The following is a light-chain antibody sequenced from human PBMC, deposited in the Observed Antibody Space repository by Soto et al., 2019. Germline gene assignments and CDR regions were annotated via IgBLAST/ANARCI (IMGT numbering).Light chain of an antibody. CDR1: QSIRYY. J-gene: IGKJ1*01. CDR2: GAS. CDR3: QHHNSYSQT. V-gene: IGKV1-5*01. Sequence: DIQLTQSPPTLSASVGDRVTITCRASQSIRYYLAWYQQMPGKAPKLLIYGASSLQGGVPSRFSGSGSGTEFTLTISSLQPDDFATYFCQHHNSYSQTFGRGTKVEIK.